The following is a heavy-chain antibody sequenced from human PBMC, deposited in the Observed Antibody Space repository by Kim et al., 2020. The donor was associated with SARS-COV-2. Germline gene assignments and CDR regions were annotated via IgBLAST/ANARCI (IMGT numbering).Heavy chain of an antibody. CDR3: ATSTSITGTRAIYYYYYGMYV. V-gene: IGHV1-24*01. J-gene: IGHJ6*02. CDR2: FDPEDGET. Sequence: ASVKVSCKVSGYTLTELSMHWVRQAPGKGLEWMGGFDPEDGETIYAQKFQGRVTMTEDTSTDTAYMELSSLRSEDTAVYYCATSTSITGTRAIYYYYYGMYVWGQGTTVTVSS. D-gene: IGHD1-7*01. CDR1: GYTLTELS.